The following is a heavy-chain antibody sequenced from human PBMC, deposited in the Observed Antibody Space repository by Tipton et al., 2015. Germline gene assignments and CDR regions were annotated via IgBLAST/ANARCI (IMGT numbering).Heavy chain of an antibody. V-gene: IGHV3-48*02. Sequence: SLRLSCAASGFKFNIYTMNRVRQAPGKGLEWVSYISSSGGTLYYADSVKGRFTISRDNAKKSLYLQMNSLRDEDTAVYYCARFDCSGGNCYSDGMDVWGQGTTVTVSS. J-gene: IGHJ6*02. CDR2: ISSSGGTL. CDR3: ARFDCSGGNCYSDGMDV. D-gene: IGHD2-15*01. CDR1: GFKFNIYT.